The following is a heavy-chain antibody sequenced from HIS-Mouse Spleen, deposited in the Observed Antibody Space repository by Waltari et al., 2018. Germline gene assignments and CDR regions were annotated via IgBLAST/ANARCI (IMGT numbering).Heavy chain of an antibody. V-gene: IGHV2-70*15. D-gene: IGHD6-19*01. CDR1: WSSLSTSGMG. J-gene: IGHJ4*02. CDR3: ARIAEGYSSGWYAFDY. Sequence: QVTLRDSGAALVKPTPTPTLTCTSSWSSLSTSGMGVSWIRKPPGKALEWLARFDWDDDKYYSTSLKTRLTISKDTSKNQVVLTMTNMDPVDTATYYCARIAEGYSSGWYAFDYWGQGTLVTVSS. CDR2: FDWDDDK.